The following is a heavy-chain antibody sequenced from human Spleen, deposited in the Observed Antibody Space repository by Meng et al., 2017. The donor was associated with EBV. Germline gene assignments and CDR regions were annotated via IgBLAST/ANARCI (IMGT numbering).Heavy chain of an antibody. CDR3: ARGLGGHYPTMKY. CDR1: GSSIDSSDW. J-gene: IGHJ4*02. D-gene: IGHD3-22*01. V-gene: IGHV4-4*02. Sequence: QVNLTQSGQGLVKPSGTLSLPCAVSGSSIDSSDWWTWVRQAPGKGLEWIGEIHHSGTTNYNPSLESRVTISIDKSDNQFSLKLTSVTAADTAVYYCARGLGGHYPTMKYWGQGTLVTVSS. CDR2: IHHSGTT.